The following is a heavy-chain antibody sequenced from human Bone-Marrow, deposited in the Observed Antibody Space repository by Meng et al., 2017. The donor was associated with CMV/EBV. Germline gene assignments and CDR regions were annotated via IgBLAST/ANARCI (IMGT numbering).Heavy chain of an antibody. CDR2: INPNSGGT. J-gene: IGHJ6*02. CDR3: ARDQSSSSGYYYGMHV. Sequence: ASVKVSCKASGYTFTGYYMHWVRQAPGQGLEWMGWINPNSGGTNYAQKFQGRVTMTRDTSISTAYMELSRLRSDDTAVYYCARDQSSSSGYYYGMHVWGQGTTVTVSS. D-gene: IGHD6-6*01. CDR1: GYTFTGYY. V-gene: IGHV1-2*02.